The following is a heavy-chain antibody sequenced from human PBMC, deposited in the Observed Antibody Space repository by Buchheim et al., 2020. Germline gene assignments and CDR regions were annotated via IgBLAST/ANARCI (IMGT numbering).Heavy chain of an antibody. Sequence: EVQLVESGGGLVKPGGSLRLSCAASVFTFSDAWMTWVRQAPGKGLEWVGRIKSKTDGGTTEYAAPVKGRFTISRDDSKSTLYLQMNSLKPDDTAVYYCTTDQDTPFYYDSRGYYYWGQGTL. D-gene: IGHD3-22*01. V-gene: IGHV3-15*01. J-gene: IGHJ4*02. CDR3: TTDQDTPFYYDSRGYYY. CDR2: IKSKTDGGTT. CDR1: VFTFSDAW.